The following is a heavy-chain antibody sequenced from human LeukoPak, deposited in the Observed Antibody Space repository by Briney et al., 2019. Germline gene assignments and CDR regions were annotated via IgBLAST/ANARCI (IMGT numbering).Heavy chain of an antibody. V-gene: IGHV4-4*09. CDR1: GGSISSYY. Sequence: PSETLSLTCTVSGGSISSYYWSWIRQPPGKGLEWIGYIYTRGSTNYNPSLKSRVTISVDTSKNQFSLKLSSVTAADTAVYYCARHANSVGPWGQGTLVTVSS. D-gene: IGHD2-2*01. J-gene: IGHJ5*02. CDR3: ARHANSVGP. CDR2: IYTRGST.